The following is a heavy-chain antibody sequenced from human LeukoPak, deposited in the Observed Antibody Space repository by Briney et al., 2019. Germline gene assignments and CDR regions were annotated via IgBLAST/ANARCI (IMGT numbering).Heavy chain of an antibody. Sequence: ASVKVSCKASGYTFTNYDINWVRQATGQGLEWMGWMNPSSGNTGYAQKFQGRVTITRDTSISTAYMELSSLTSEDTAVYYCARVIVVVPGAKIWFDPWGQGTLVTVSS. J-gene: IGHJ5*02. CDR1: GYTFTNYD. V-gene: IGHV1-8*03. D-gene: IGHD2-2*01. CDR3: ARVIVVVPGAKIWFDP. CDR2: MNPSSGNT.